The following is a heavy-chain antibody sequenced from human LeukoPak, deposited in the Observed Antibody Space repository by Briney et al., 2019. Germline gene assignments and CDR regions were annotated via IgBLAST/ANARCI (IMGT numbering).Heavy chain of an antibody. CDR2: ISAYNGNT. CDR1: GYTFTSYG. D-gene: IGHD6-6*01. Sequence: GASVKVSCKASGYTFTSYGISWVRQAPGQGLEWMGWISAYNGNTNYAQKLQGRVTMTTDTSTSTAYMELRSLRSDDTAVYYCARGGMRYSSSSYWFDPWGQGTLVTVSS. J-gene: IGHJ5*02. V-gene: IGHV1-18*01. CDR3: ARGGMRYSSSSYWFDP.